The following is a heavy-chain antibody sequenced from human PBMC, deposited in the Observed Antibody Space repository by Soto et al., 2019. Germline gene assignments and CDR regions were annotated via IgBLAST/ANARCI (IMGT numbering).Heavy chain of an antibody. Sequence: QAQLVQSGAEVKKPGASVKVSCKFSGYNFINYGMTWVRQAPGQGLEWMGWISGSTGATKYAQRFQARLTLTTDTSTNTAYMELRSLRLDDTAVYYCARDSKWLIINGNWFDSWGQGTLVSVSS. CDR1: GYNFINYG. CDR3: ARDSKWLIINGNWFDS. D-gene: IGHD5-12*01. V-gene: IGHV1-18*04. CDR2: ISGSTGAT. J-gene: IGHJ5*01.